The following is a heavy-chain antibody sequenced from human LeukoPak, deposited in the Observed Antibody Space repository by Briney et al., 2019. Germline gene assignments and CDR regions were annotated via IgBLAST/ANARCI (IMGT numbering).Heavy chain of an antibody. J-gene: IGHJ3*02. CDR2: ISGSGGST. CDR3: AKGYRYGGNTNVDAFDI. Sequence: GGSLRLSCAASGFTFSSYAMSWVRQAPGKGLEWVSAISGSGGSTYYADSVKGRFTISRDNSKNTLYLQMNSLRAEDTAVYYCAKGYRYGGNTNVDAFDIWGQGTMVTVSS. CDR1: GFTFSSYA. V-gene: IGHV3-23*01. D-gene: IGHD4-23*01.